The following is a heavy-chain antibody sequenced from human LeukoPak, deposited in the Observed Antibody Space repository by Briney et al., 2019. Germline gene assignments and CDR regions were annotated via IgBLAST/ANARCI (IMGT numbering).Heavy chain of an antibody. V-gene: IGHV3-23*01. CDR3: AKGLDNYYYYYMDV. D-gene: IGHD2-2*03. CDR2: ISGSGGST. J-gene: IGHJ6*03. Sequence: GGSLRLSCAASGFTFSSYDMSWVRQAPGKGLEWVSAISGSGGSTYYADSVKGRFTISRDNSKNTPYLQMNSLRAEDTAVYYCAKGLDNYYYYYMDVWGKGTTVTVSS. CDR1: GFTFSSYD.